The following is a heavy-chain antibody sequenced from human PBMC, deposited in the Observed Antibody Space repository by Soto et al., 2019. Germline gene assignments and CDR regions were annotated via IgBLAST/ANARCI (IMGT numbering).Heavy chain of an antibody. CDR2: ISGTGGTT. D-gene: IGHD6-25*01. Sequence: EVQLLESGGGLVQPGGSLRLSCAASGFTFSSYAMSWVRQAPGKGLEWVSAISGTGGTTYYADSVKGRFTISRDNSRNTLNLQMNGLRAEDTAIYYCAKFFVETGGSSGWPWSFHFWGQGTLVTVSS. CDR1: GFTFSSYA. V-gene: IGHV3-23*01. J-gene: IGHJ4*02. CDR3: AKFFVETGGSSGWPWSFHF.